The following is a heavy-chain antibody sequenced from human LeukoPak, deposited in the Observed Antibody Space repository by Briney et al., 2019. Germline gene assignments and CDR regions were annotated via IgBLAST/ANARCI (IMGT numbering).Heavy chain of an antibody. V-gene: IGHV3-30*04. D-gene: IGHD2-15*01. CDR3: AREGVGCSGGSCYNWFDP. Sequence: PGRSLRLSCAASGFTFSSYAMHWVRQAPGKGLEWVAVISYDGSNKYYADLVKGRFTISRDNSKNTLYLQMNSLRAEDTAVYYCAREGVGCSGGSCYNWFDPWGQGTLVTVSS. CDR1: GFTFSSYA. J-gene: IGHJ5*02. CDR2: ISYDGSNK.